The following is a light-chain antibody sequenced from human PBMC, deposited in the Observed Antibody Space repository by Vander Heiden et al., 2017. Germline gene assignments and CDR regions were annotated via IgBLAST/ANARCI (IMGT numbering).Light chain of an antibody. CDR1: QSISSY. J-gene: IGKJ1*01. CDR2: AAS. CDR3: QQSYSTPPWT. V-gene: IGKV1-39*01. Sequence: DIQMTQSPSSLSVSVGDRVTITCRARQSISSYLNWYQQKPGKAPKLLIYAASSLQSGVPSRCSGSGSGTDFTLTISSLQPEDFATYYCQQSYSTPPWTFGQGTRVEIK.